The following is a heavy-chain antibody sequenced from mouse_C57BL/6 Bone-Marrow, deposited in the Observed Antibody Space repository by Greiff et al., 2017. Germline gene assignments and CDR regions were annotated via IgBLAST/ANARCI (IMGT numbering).Heavy chain of an antibody. CDR1: GFTFSSYG. Sequence: EVHLVESGGDLVKPGGSLKLSCAASGFTFSSYGLSWVRQTPDKRLEWVATISSGGSYTYYPDSVKGRFTSTRDNSKKTRDLHMSSLKSEDTAMYYCARHEGLRGDDWGQGTSVTVSS. D-gene: IGHD2-4*01. CDR2: ISSGGSYT. J-gene: IGHJ4*01. V-gene: IGHV5-6*01. CDR3: ARHEGLRGDD.